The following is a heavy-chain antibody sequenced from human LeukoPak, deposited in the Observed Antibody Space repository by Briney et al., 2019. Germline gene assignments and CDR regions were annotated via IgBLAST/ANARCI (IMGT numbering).Heavy chain of an antibody. CDR2: IYHSGST. J-gene: IGHJ4*02. D-gene: IGHD6-19*01. V-gene: IGHV4-59*12. CDR3: ARKNSSGWSKGAFDY. CDR1: GGSISSYY. Sequence: PSETLSLTCTVSGGSISSYYWSWIRQPPGKGLEWIGEIYHSGSTNYNPSLKSRVTISVDKSKNQFSLKLSFVTAADTAVYYCARKNSSGWSKGAFDYWGQGTLVTVSS.